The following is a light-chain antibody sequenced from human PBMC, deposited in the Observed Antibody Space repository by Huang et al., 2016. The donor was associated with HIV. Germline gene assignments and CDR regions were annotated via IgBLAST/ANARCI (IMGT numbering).Light chain of an antibody. J-gene: IGKJ4*01. CDR1: QSISSY. CDR2: CAS. CDR3: QQSYSALLT. Sequence: DIQMTQSPSSLSASVGDRVTITCRANQSISSYLHWYQQKPGNAPKLLIYCASSLQSGVPSRFSGSGSGTDFTLTISTLQPEDFATYYCQQSYSALLTFGGGTKVEL. V-gene: IGKV1-39*01.